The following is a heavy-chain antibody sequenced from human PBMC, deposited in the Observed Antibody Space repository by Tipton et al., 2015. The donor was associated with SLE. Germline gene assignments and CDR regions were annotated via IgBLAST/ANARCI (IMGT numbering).Heavy chain of an antibody. V-gene: IGHV4-61*02. CDR3: ARDFRAVAGRFFYYYMDV. CDR2: IYFPGRT. Sequence: TLSLTCSVSGVSITNYHSYWDWFRQTAGKGLEWIGRIYFPGRTYYNPSVTSRVTIALDTSKNEFSLEMTSVTTADTGVYYFARDFRAVAGRFFYYYMDVWGKGTTVTV. D-gene: IGHD6-13*01. CDR1: GVSITNYHSY. J-gene: IGHJ6*03.